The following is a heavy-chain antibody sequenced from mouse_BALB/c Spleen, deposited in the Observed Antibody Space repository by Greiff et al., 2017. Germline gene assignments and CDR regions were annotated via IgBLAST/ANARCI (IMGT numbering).Heavy chain of an antibody. Sequence: QVQLQQSGAELVRPGASVTLSCKASGYTFTDYEMHWVKQTPVHGLEWIGAIDPETGGTAYNQKFKGKATLTADKSSSTAYMELRSLTSEDSAVYYCTNQKINDYYGSSSGAMDYWGQGTSVTVSS. CDR3: TNQKINDYYGSSSGAMDY. J-gene: IGHJ4*01. CDR1: GYTFTDYE. D-gene: IGHD1-1*01. V-gene: IGHV1-15*01. CDR2: IDPETGGT.